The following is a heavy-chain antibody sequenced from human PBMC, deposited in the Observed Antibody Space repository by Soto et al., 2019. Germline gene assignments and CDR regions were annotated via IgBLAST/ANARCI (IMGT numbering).Heavy chain of an antibody. V-gene: IGHV3-30*18. Sequence: GGSLRLSCAASGFTFSSYGMHWVRQAPGKGLEWVAVISYDGSNKYYADSVKGRFTISRDNSKNTLYLQMNSLRAEDTAVYYCAKDHSTLPSDYWGQGTLVTVSS. CDR1: GFTFSSYG. D-gene: IGHD2-15*01. CDR3: AKDHSTLPSDY. CDR2: ISYDGSNK. J-gene: IGHJ4*02.